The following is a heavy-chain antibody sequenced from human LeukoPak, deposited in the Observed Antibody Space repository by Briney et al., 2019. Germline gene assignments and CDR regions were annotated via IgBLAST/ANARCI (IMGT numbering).Heavy chain of an antibody. CDR2: INHSGST. J-gene: IGHJ5*02. CDR3: GRGSGWSKGSWFDP. V-gene: IGHV4-34*01. Sequence: SETLSLTCAVYGGSFSGYYWSWIRQPPGKGLGWVGEINHSGSTNYNPSLKSLVTISVTTSKNQFCLRLSFVTAAEPAVYYCGRGSGWSKGSWFDPWGPGTLVTVSS. CDR1: GGSFSGYY. D-gene: IGHD6-13*01.